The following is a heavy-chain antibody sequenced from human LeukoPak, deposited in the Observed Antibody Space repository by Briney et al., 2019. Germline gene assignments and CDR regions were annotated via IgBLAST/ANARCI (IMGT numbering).Heavy chain of an antibody. V-gene: IGHV1-18*01. J-gene: IGHJ6*02. Sequence: ASVKVSCKASGYTFTSYGISWVRQAPGQGLEWMGWISAYNGNTNYAQKLQGRVTMTTDTSTSTAYMELRSLRFDDTAVYYCARLIGDYQYLTYYYYGMDVWGQGTTVTVSS. CDR1: GYTFTSYG. CDR3: ARLIGDYQYLTYYYYGMDV. D-gene: IGHD4-17*01. CDR2: ISAYNGNT.